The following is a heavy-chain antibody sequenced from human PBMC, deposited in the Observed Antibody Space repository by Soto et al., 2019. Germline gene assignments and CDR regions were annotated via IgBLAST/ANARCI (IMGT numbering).Heavy chain of an antibody. CDR2: INHSGST. J-gene: IGHJ4*02. Sequence: WETLSLTCAVYGGSFSGYYWSWIRQPPGKGLEWIGEINHSGSTNYNPSLKSRVTISVDTSKNQFSLKLSSVTAADTAVYYCARAANPDYWGQGTLVTVSS. CDR1: GGSFSGYY. V-gene: IGHV4-34*01. CDR3: ARAANPDY.